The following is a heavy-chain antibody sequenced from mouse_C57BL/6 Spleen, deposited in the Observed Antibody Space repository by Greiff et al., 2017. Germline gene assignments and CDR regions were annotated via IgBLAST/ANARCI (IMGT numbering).Heavy chain of an antibody. D-gene: IGHD1-1*01. V-gene: IGHV1-42*01. CDR3: ARRGATVY. CDR1: GYSFTGYY. J-gene: IGHJ2*01. Sequence: VQLQQSGPELVKPGASVKISCKASGYSFTGYYMNWVKQSPEKSLEWIGEINPSTGGTTYNQKFKAKATLTVDKSSSTAYMQLKSLTSEDSAVYYCARRGATVYWCQGTTLTVSS. CDR2: INPSTGGT.